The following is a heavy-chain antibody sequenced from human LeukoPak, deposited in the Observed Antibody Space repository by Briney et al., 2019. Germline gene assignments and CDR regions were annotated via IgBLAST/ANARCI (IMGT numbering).Heavy chain of an antibody. V-gene: IGHV1-2*02. D-gene: IGHD2-2*01. CDR2: INPNSGDP. Sequence: ASVKVSRKASGYTFTGYYVHWVRQAPGQGLEGMGWINPNSGDPNYAQKFLGRVTMTRDTSISTAYMELSRLRSDDTAVYYCARRVPVAKDVYWYDPWGQGTLVTVSS. CDR1: GYTFTGYY. CDR3: ARRVPVAKDVYWYDP. J-gene: IGHJ5*02.